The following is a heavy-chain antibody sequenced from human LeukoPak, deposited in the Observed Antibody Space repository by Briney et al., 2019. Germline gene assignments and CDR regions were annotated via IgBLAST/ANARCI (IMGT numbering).Heavy chain of an antibody. J-gene: IGHJ4*02. CDR1: PGSIRRYY. Sequence: SETLSLTCTVSPGSIRRYYWSWVRHPPGKGQGFIGYIFNRGKTNYNPSLKSRITLSHDTSKSQFSLSLISVTAADNGVYYCAKIVGLPATMAYFDYWGQGILITVSS. D-gene: IGHD2-2*01. CDR2: IFNRGKT. V-gene: IGHV4-59*01. CDR3: AKIVGLPATMAYFDY.